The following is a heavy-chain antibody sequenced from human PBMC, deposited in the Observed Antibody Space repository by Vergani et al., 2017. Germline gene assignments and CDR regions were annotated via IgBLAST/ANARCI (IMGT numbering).Heavy chain of an antibody. V-gene: IGHV4-34*01. CDR3: AGYRRYCSSTSCPYYYYYMDV. J-gene: IGHJ6*03. CDR2: INHSGST. CDR1: GGSFSGYY. D-gene: IGHD2-2*01. Sequence: QVQLQQWGAGLLKPSETLSLTCAVYGGSFSGYYWSWIRQPPGKGLELIGEINHSGSTNYNPSLKSRVTISVDTSKNQFSLKLSSVTAADTAVYYCAGYRRYCSSTSCPYYYYYMDVWGKXP.